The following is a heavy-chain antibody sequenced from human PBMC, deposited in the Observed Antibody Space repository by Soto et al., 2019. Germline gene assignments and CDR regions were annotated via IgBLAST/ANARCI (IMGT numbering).Heavy chain of an antibody. J-gene: IGHJ4*02. CDR3: ARGVNKMATITALDF. V-gene: IGHV4-30-2*01. D-gene: IGHD5-12*01. CDR2: IYHSGST. Sequence: PSETLSLTCAVSGGSISSGGYSWSWIRQPPGKGLEWIGYIYHSGSTYYNPSRKSRVTISVDMYKNQFSLKLSSVTAADRAVYYCARGVNKMATITALDFWGQGILVTVSS. CDR1: GGSISSGGYS.